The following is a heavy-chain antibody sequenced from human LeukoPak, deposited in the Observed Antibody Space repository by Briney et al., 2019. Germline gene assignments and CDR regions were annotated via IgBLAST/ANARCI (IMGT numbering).Heavy chain of an antibody. V-gene: IGHV4-34*01. Sequence: SETLSLTCAVYGGSFSGYYWSWIRQPPGKGLEWIGEINHSGSTNYNPSLKSRVTISIDTSKNQFSLKLSSVTAADTAVYYCARRNTYYYDSSGYYVFDYWGQGTLVTVSS. D-gene: IGHD3-22*01. CDR2: INHSGST. CDR1: GGSFSGYY. J-gene: IGHJ4*02. CDR3: ARRNTYYYDSSGYYVFDY.